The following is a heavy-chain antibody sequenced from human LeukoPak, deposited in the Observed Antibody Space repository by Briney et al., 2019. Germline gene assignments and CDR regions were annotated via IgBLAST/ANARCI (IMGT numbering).Heavy chain of an antibody. J-gene: IGHJ6*02. CDR1: GGSISSYY. Sequence: PSETLSLTCTVSGGSISSYYWSWIRQPPGKGLEWIGYIYYSGSTNYNPSLKSRVTISVDTSKNQFSLKLSSVTAADTAVYFCARESRIAAAGKDYYYYYGMDVWGQGTTVTVSS. CDR2: IYYSGST. CDR3: ARESRIAAAGKDYYYYYGMDV. V-gene: IGHV4-59*01. D-gene: IGHD6-13*01.